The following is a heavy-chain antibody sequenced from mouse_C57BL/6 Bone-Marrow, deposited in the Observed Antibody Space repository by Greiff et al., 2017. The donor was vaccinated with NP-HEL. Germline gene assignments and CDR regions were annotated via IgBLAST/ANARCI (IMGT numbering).Heavy chain of an antibody. CDR3: VRYYGSSLAWFAY. V-gene: IGHV14-3*01. CDR2: IDPANGNT. Sequence: EVMLVESVAELVRPGASVKLSCTASGFNIKNTYMHWVKQRPEQGLEWIGRIDPANGNTKYAPKFQGKATITADTSSNTAYLQLSSLTSEDTAIYYCVRYYGSSLAWFAYWGQGTLVTVSA. D-gene: IGHD1-1*01. J-gene: IGHJ3*01. CDR1: GFNIKNTY.